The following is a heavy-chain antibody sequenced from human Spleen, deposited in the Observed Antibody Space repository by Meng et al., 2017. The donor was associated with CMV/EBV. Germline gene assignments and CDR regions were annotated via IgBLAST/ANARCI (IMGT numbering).Heavy chain of an antibody. CDR1: GGSISGYY. D-gene: IGHD1-1*01. J-gene: IGHJ6*02. CDR3: ARDTGTTPSLPYGMDV. V-gene: IGHV4-34*01. Sequence: GSLRLSCTVSGGSISGYYWTWIRQPPGKGLEWIGEINHSGSTNYNPSLKSRVTISVDTSKNQFSLKLSSVTAADTAVYYCARDTGTTPSLPYGMDVWGQGPRSPSP. CDR2: INHSGST.